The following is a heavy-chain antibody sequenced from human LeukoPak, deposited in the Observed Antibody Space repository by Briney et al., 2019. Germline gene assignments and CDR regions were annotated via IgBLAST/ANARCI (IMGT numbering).Heavy chain of an antibody. J-gene: IGHJ4*02. Sequence: GGSLRLSCAASGFTFSSYGMNWVRQAPGKGLEWVSSISSSSTYIYYADSVKGRFTISRDNAKNSLYLQMNSLRAEDTAVYYCARDVHPLIDYWGQGTLVTVSS. CDR3: ARDVHPLIDY. D-gene: IGHD3-10*02. V-gene: IGHV3-21*01. CDR1: GFTFSSYG. CDR2: ISSSSTYI.